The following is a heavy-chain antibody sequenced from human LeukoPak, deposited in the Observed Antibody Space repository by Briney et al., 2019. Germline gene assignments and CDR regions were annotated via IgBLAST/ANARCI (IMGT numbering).Heavy chain of an antibody. D-gene: IGHD3-16*01. CDR1: GFTFDDYA. V-gene: IGHV3-49*04. J-gene: IGHJ4*02. CDR3: ARDFSRGLAGILDS. CDR2: IRSKVYGGAT. Sequence: GGSLRLSCTASGFTFDDYAMNWVRQAPGKGLEWVGSIRSKVYGGATECAASVRGRFTISRDDSKRIAYLQMNSLKTEDTGVYYCARDFSRGLAGILDSWGQGTLVTVSS.